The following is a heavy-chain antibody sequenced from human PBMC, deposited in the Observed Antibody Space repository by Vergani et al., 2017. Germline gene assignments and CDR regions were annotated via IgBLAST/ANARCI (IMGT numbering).Heavy chain of an antibody. J-gene: IGHJ6*03. CDR3: AREWELLLRLPWYXMDV. V-gene: IGHV1-2*02. CDR2: INPNRGGT. CDR1: GYTFTGYY. D-gene: IGHD1-26*01. Sequence: QVQLVQSGAEVKKPGASVKVSCKASGYTFTGYYMHWVRQAPGQGLEWMGWINPNRGGTNYAQKFQGRVTMTRDTSISTAYMELSRLRSDDTDVYYCAREWELLLRLPWYXMDVWGKGTTVTVSS.